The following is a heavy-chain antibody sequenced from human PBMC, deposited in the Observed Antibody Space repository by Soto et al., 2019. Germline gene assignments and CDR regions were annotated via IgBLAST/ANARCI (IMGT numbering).Heavy chain of an antibody. J-gene: IGHJ6*02. Sequence: SVGSLRLSCTASGFPFSAYNMNWVRQAPGKGLEWVAYITSGGSTIYYSDSVKGRFTFSRDNAKKSVYLQMNSLRDEDTAVYYCARDRGTVTNDLGQDYGMDVWGQGTAVTVSS. CDR3: ARDRGTVTNDLGQDYGMDV. CDR2: ITSGGSTI. D-gene: IGHD4-17*01. V-gene: IGHV3-48*02. CDR1: GFPFSAYN.